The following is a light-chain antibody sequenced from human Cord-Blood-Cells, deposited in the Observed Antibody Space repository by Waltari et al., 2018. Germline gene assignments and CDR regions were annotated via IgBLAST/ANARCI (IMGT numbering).Light chain of an antibody. CDR2: AAS. J-gene: IGKJ3*01. CDR3: QQSYSTPVT. V-gene: IGKV1-39*01. CDR1: QSISSY. Sequence: DIQLTQSPSSLSASVGDRVTIPCQASQSISSYLNWYQQKPGKAPKLLIYAASSLQSGVPSRFRGSGSGTDFTLTISSLQPEDFATYDCQQSYSTPVTFGPGTKVDIK.